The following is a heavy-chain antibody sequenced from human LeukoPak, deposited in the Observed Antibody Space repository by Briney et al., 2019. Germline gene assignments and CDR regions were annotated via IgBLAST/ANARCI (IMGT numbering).Heavy chain of an antibody. V-gene: IGHV3-53*01. J-gene: IGHJ4*02. CDR2: IYSGGST. CDR1: GFTVSSNY. Sequence: GGSLRLSCTASGFTVSSNYMSWVRQAPGKGLEWVSVIYSGGSTYYADSVKGRLTISRDNSKNTLYLQMNSLRAEDTAVYYCARDQGAITMIVVAEGYYFDYWGQGTLVTVSS. CDR3: ARDQGAITMIVVAEGYYFDY. D-gene: IGHD3-22*01.